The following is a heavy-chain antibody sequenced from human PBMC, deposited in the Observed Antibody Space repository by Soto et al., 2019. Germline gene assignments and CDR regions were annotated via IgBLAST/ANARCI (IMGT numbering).Heavy chain of an antibody. D-gene: IGHD1-1*01. Sequence: GGSLRLSCAASGFTFSSYAMHWVRQAPGKGLEWVAVISYDGSNKYYADSVKGRFTISRDNSENMLYLQMNSLRAGDTAIYYCAKKSLLVKPGNYFDYWGQGTPVTVSS. CDR3: AKKSLLVKPGNYFDY. CDR1: GFTFSSYA. J-gene: IGHJ4*02. CDR2: ISYDGSNK. V-gene: IGHV3-30-3*02.